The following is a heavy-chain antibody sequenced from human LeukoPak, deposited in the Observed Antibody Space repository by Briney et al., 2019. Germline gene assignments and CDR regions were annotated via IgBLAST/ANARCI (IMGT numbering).Heavy chain of an antibody. D-gene: IGHD6-19*01. J-gene: IGHJ4*02. CDR3: ARNSSGWSFEY. V-gene: IGHV4-39*01. Sequence: SETLSLTCTVSGYSISSSSYYWGWIRQPPGKGLEWIGSIYYSGSTSYNPSLKSRVTISVDTSKNQFSLKLSSVTAADTAVYYCARNSSGWSFEYGGQGTLVTVSS. CDR2: IYYSGST. CDR1: GYSISSSSYY.